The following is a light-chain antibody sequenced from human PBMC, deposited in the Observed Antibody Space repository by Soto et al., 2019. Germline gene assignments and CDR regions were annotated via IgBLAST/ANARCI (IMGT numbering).Light chain of an antibody. V-gene: IGKV3-15*01. CDR3: QQYNNWPSIT. Sequence: EIVMTQSPATLSVSPGERATLSCRASQSVSSNLAWYQQKPGQAPRLPIYGASTRATGIPARFSGSGCGTEFTLTISSLQSEDFAVYYCQQYNNWPSITFGQGTRLEIK. CDR2: GAS. J-gene: IGKJ5*01. CDR1: QSVSSN.